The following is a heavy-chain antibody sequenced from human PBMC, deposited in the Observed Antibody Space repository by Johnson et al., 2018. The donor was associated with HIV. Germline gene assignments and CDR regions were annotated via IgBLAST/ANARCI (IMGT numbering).Heavy chain of an antibody. J-gene: IGHJ3*02. CDR2: IYSGGST. CDR3: ARSLGVVGAIGKGAFDI. V-gene: IGHV3-NL1*01. CDR1: GFTFSSYG. Sequence: QEKLVESGGGVVQPGRSLRLSCAASGFTFSSYGMHWVRQAPGKGLEWVSVIYSGGSTYYADSVKGRFTISRDNSKNTLYLQMNSLRAEDTAVYYCARSLGVVGAIGKGAFDIWGQGTMVTVSS. D-gene: IGHD1-26*01.